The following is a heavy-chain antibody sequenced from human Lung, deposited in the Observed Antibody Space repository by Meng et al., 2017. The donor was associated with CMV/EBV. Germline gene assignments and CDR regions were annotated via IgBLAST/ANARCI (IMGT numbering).Heavy chain of an antibody. Sequence: SCKASGYTFTGYYMHWVRQAPGQGLEWMGWINPNSGGTNYAQKFQGRVTMTRDTSISTAYMELSRLRSDDTAVYYCARDYDSSGAFDPWGQGTLVPSPQ. CDR2: INPNSGGT. CDR1: GYTFTGYY. D-gene: IGHD3-22*01. J-gene: IGHJ5*02. V-gene: IGHV1-2*02. CDR3: ARDYDSSGAFDP.